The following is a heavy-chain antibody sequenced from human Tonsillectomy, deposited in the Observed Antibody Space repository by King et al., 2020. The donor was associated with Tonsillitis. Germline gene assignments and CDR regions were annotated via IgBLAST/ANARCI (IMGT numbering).Heavy chain of an antibody. D-gene: IGHD3-16*01. CDR3: AKDDWGAGLGSFDY. V-gene: IGHV3-9*01. CDR1: GFSFDDYA. CDR2: ISWNSHNI. Sequence: VQLVESGGGLVQPGRSLRLSCAASGFSFDDYAMHWVRQTPGKGLEWVSGISWNSHNIGYADSVKGRFTIYRDNAKNSLYLQMNSLRAEDTAFYYCAKDDWGAGLGSFDYWGQGTLVTVSS. J-gene: IGHJ4*02.